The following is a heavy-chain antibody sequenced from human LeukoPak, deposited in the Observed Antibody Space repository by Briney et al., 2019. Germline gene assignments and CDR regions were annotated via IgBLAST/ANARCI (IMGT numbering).Heavy chain of an antibody. Sequence: GGSLRLSCAASGFTFNNGWMAWGRQGPRQGLEWLGRIKSKTDGETPDYAAPVRGRFFISRDDRKDTLYVEINSLKTEDTGIYYCTIVLRPSRGSGYRNWFDPWGRGTLVTVSS. J-gene: IGHJ5*02. CDR2: IKSKTDGETP. CDR1: GFTFNNGW. CDR3: TIVLRPSRGSGYRNWFDP. V-gene: IGHV3-15*01. D-gene: IGHD3-22*01.